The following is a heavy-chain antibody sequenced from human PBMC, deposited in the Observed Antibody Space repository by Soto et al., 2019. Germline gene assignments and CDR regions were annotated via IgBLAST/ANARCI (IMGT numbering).Heavy chain of an antibody. Sequence: QVQLVQSGAEVKKPGASVKVSCKASGYTFTNSDINGVRQAPGQGLEGMGWMNPDSGHAASAQKFQGRVTLTTSTSTSPVYMGMRSLGSEDTAVYYCARTPHCSGGIGHYELDNWGQGTLVTVSS. V-gene: IGHV1-8*01. CDR1: GYTFTNSD. J-gene: IGHJ4*02. CDR2: MNPDSGHA. CDR3: ARTPHCSGGIGHYELDN. D-gene: IGHD6-25*01.